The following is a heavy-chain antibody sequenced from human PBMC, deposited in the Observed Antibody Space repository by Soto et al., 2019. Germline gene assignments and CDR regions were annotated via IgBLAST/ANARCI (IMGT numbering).Heavy chain of an antibody. CDR2: ISYDGSNK. Sequence: PGGSLRLSCAASGFTFSSYGMHWVRQAPGKGLEWVAVISYDGSNKYYADSVKGRFTISRDNSKNTLYLQMNSLRAEDTAVYYCAKDPGATHPLYYFDYWGQGTLVTVSS. CDR3: AKDPGATHPLYYFDY. V-gene: IGHV3-30*18. D-gene: IGHD1-26*01. CDR1: GFTFSSYG. J-gene: IGHJ4*02.